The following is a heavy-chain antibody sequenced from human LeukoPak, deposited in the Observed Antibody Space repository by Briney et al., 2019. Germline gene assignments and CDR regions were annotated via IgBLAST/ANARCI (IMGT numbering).Heavy chain of an antibody. D-gene: IGHD3-10*01. J-gene: IGHJ6*03. CDR1: GGSFSGYY. Sequence: SETLSLTCAVYGGSFSGYYWSWIRQPPGKGLEWIGEINHSGSTNCNPSLKSRVTISVDTSKNQFSLKLSSVTAADTAVYYCARGVTDYYGSGSPTRPPPEYYYYYYMDVWGKGTTVTVSS. V-gene: IGHV4-34*01. CDR3: ARGVTDYYGSGSPTRPPPEYYYYYYMDV. CDR2: INHSGST.